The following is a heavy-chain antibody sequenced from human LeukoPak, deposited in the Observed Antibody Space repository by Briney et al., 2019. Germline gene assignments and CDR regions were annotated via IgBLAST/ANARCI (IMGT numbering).Heavy chain of an antibody. CDR2: IYTSGST. Sequence: PSETLSLTCTVSGGSIYSGSYYWSWIRQPAGKGLEWIGRIYTSGSTNYNPSLKSRVTISVDTSKNQFSLKLSSVTAADTAVYYCARDRRHGYNLYYFDLWGQGTLVTVSS. D-gene: IGHD5-24*01. CDR3: ARDRRHGYNLYYFDL. V-gene: IGHV4-61*02. CDR1: GGSIYSGSYY. J-gene: IGHJ4*02.